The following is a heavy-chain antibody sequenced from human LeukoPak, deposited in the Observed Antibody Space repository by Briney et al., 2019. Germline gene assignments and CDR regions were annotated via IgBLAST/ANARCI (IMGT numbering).Heavy chain of an antibody. CDR2: IYYSGST. V-gene: IGHV4-61*05. J-gene: IGHJ5*02. D-gene: IGHD1-26*01. CDR1: GGSISSSSYY. Sequence: SETLSLTCTVSGGSISSSSYYWSWIRQPPGKGLEWIGYIYYSGSTNYNPSLKSRVTISVDTSKNQFSLKLSSVTAADTAVYYCASHWRVVGAMEPWGQGTLVTVSS. CDR3: ASHWRVVGAMEP.